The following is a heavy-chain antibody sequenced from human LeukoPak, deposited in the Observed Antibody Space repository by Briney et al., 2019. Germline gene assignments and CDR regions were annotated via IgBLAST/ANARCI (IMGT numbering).Heavy chain of an antibody. CDR2: ISGSGSYT. J-gene: IGHJ6*03. CDR3: ARAPYDNYYYYMDV. V-gene: IGHV3-23*01. Sequence: TGGSLRLSCAASGFTFSSYAMIWVRQAPGKGLEWVSAISGSGSYTYYADSVKGRFTISRDNSKNTLYLQMNGLRAEDTAVYYCARAPYDNYYYYMDVWGKGTTVTVSS. D-gene: IGHD3-9*01. CDR1: GFTFSSYA.